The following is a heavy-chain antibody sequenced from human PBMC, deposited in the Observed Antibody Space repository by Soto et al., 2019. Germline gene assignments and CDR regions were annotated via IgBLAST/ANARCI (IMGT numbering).Heavy chain of an antibody. CDR3: AKDRSYYFDN. Sequence: PGGSLRLSCAASGFTFSTFGMSWVRQAPGKGLEWVSFISGNGGSTYYADSMKGRFTISRDNSKNTLYLQINSLRAEDTAIYYCAKDRSYYFDNWGQGALVTVSS. V-gene: IGHV3-23*01. J-gene: IGHJ4*02. CDR2: ISGNGGST. D-gene: IGHD3-16*01. CDR1: GFTFSTFG.